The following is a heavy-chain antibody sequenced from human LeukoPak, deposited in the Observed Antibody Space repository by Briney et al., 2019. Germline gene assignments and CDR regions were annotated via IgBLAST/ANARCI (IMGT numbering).Heavy chain of an antibody. V-gene: IGHV1-69*06. Sequence: ASVTVSCKASGGTFSSYAISWVRQAPGQGLEWMGGIIPIFGTANYAQKFQGRVTITADKSTSTAYMELSSLRSEDTAVYYCARVRGGSASIAARSRYYYYMDVWGKGTTVTVSS. CDR2: IIPIFGTA. CDR1: GGTFSSYA. D-gene: IGHD6-6*01. CDR3: ARVRGGSASIAARSRYYYYMDV. J-gene: IGHJ6*03.